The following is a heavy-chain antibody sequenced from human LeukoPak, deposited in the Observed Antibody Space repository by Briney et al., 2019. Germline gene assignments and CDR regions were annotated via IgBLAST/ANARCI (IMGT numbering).Heavy chain of an antibody. CDR1: GFTFSSYA. V-gene: IGHV3-23*01. CDR3: AKGGYCSSTSCYSSFLTYYYYYGMDV. J-gene: IGHJ6*02. D-gene: IGHD2-2*01. CDR2: ISGSGGST. Sequence: GGSLRLSCAASGFTFSSYAMSWVRQAPGKGLEWVSAISGSGGSTYYADSVKGRFTISRDNPKNTLYLQMNSLRTEDTAVYYCAKGGYCSSTSCYSSFLTYYYYYGMDVWGQGTTVTVSS.